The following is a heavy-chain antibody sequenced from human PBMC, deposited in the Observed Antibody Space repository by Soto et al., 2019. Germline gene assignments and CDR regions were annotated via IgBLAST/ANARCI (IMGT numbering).Heavy chain of an antibody. J-gene: IGHJ4*02. V-gene: IGHV1-69*06. Sequence: QVQLVQSGAEVKKPGSSVKVSCKASGGTFSSYAISWVRQAPGQGLEWMGGIIPIFGTANYAQKFQGRVTITADKSTSTDYMELSSLRSEDTAVYYCARGSDYYDSNYFDYWGQGTLVTVSS. D-gene: IGHD3-22*01. CDR1: GGTFSSYA. CDR2: IIPIFGTA. CDR3: ARGSDYYDSNYFDY.